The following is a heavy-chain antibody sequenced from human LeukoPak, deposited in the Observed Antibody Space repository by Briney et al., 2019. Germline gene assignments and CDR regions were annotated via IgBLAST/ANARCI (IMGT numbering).Heavy chain of an antibody. Sequence: KESGPTLVKPTQTRTLTCTFSGFSLSTSGVGVGWIRQPPGKALEWLALIYWDDDKRYSPSLKSRLTVTKDTSKNQVVLTMTNMDPVDTATYYCAHHVLRYFDWLLFDYWGQGTLVTVSS. J-gene: IGHJ4*02. D-gene: IGHD3-9*01. CDR2: IYWDDDK. V-gene: IGHV2-5*02. CDR3: AHHVLRYFDWLLFDY. CDR1: GFSLSTSGVG.